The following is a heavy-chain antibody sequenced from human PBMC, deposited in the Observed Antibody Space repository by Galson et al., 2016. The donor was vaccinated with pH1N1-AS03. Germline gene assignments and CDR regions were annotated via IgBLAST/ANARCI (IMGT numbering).Heavy chain of an antibody. CDR3: ARGATFAWELLSL. CDR1: SGSLSGYY. V-gene: IGHV4-34*01. D-gene: IGHD1-26*01. CDR2: LDRSGTT. Sequence: SETLSLTCAVQSGSLSGYYWTWIRQSPTKGLEWIGVLDRSGTTIYNPSLESRLTMSVDTSKNQFSLKLSSVTAADTAIYYCARGATFAWELLSLWGQGTLVTVSS. J-gene: IGHJ4*02.